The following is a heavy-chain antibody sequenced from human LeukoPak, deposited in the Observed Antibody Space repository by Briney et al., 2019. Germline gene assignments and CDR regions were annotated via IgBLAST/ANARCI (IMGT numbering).Heavy chain of an antibody. J-gene: IGHJ5*02. D-gene: IGHD5-18*01. CDR3: ARVPLDSYGSRWFDP. Sequence: ASVKVSCKASGYTFTSYGISWVRQAPGQGLEWMGWISAYNGNTNYAQKFQGRVTMTRDTSTSTVYMELSSLRSEDTAVYYCARVPLDSYGSRWFDPWGQGTLVTVSS. CDR2: ISAYNGNT. CDR1: GYTFTSYG. V-gene: IGHV1-18*01.